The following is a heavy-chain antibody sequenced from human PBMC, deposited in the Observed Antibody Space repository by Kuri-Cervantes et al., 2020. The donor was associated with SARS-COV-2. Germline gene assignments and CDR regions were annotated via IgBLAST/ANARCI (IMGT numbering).Heavy chain of an antibody. Sequence: GESLKTSCVASGFNFSTTDMHWVRQAPGKGLEWVTFISSDGKNKKCMASGKGRFTISRDNSQNTLHLQMKSLRDEDTAIYYCAKDRAGVHDFWGQGTLVTVSS. CDR2: ISSDGKNK. D-gene: IGHD2-21*01. CDR1: GFNFSTTD. V-gene: IGHV3-30*18. CDR3: AKDRAGVHDF. J-gene: IGHJ4*02.